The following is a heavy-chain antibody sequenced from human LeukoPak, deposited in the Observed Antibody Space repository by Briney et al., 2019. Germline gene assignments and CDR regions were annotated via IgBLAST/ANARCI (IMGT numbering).Heavy chain of an antibody. J-gene: IGHJ4*02. Sequence: SETLSLTCTVSGGSISSYYWSWIRQPPGKGLEWIGEINHSGSTNYNPSLKSRVTISVDTSKNQFSLKLSSVTAADTAVYYCARGVEAYCGGDCYSGHDYWGQGTLVTVSS. CDR1: GGSISSYY. V-gene: IGHV4-34*01. D-gene: IGHD2-21*02. CDR3: ARGVEAYCGGDCYSGHDY. CDR2: INHSGST.